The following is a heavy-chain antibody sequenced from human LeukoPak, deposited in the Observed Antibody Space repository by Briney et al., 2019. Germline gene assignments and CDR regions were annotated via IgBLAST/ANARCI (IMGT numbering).Heavy chain of an antibody. CDR2: ISSSSSYI. Sequence: GGSLRLSCAASGFTFSSYNMNWVRQAPGKGLEWVSSISSSSSYIYYADSVKGRFTISRDNAKNSLYLQMNSLRAEDTAVYYCARDLRPFSGYDNLAFDIWGQGTMVTVSS. D-gene: IGHD5-12*01. CDR3: ARDLRPFSGYDNLAFDI. CDR1: GFTFSSYN. V-gene: IGHV3-21*01. J-gene: IGHJ3*02.